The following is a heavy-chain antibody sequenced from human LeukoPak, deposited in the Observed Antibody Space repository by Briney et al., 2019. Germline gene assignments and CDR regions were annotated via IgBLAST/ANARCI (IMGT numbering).Heavy chain of an antibody. CDR2: ISNSGSST. V-gene: IGHV3-23*01. D-gene: IGHD1-7*01. J-gene: IGHJ4*02. Sequence: GGSLRLSCGVSGFTFSSYAMTWVRQAPGEGLEWVSSISNSGSSTYYADSVKGRFTISRDNSKNTLYLQMNSLRAEDTAVYYCARDQLELRSYYFDYWGQGTLVTVSS. CDR1: GFTFSSYA. CDR3: ARDQLELRSYYFDY.